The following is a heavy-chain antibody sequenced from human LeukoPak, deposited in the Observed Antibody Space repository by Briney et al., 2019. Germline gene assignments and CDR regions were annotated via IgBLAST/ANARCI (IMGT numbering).Heavy chain of an antibody. CDR2: IIPIFGTA. V-gene: IGHV1-69*13. D-gene: IGHD4-17*01. Sequence: GASVRVSCKASGGTFSSYAISWVRRAPGQGLEWMGGIIPIFGTANYAQKFQGRVTITADESTSTAYMELSSLRSEDTAVYYCAVSGDASYYYYGMDVWGQGTTVTVSS. J-gene: IGHJ6*02. CDR3: AVSGDASYYYYGMDV. CDR1: GGTFSSYA.